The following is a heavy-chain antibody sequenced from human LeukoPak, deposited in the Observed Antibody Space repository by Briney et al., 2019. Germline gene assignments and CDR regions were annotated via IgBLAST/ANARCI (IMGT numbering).Heavy chain of an antibody. CDR2: MNPNSGNT. Sequence: ASVKVSCKASGYTFTSYDINWVRQATGQGLEWIGWMNPNSGNTGYAQKFQGRVTITRNTSISTAYVELSSLRSEDAAVYYCASYYCSSTSCYGEDYYYYYMDVWGKGTTVTVSS. V-gene: IGHV1-8*03. CDR1: GYTFTSYD. D-gene: IGHD2-2*01. J-gene: IGHJ6*03. CDR3: ASYYCSSTSCYGEDYYYYYMDV.